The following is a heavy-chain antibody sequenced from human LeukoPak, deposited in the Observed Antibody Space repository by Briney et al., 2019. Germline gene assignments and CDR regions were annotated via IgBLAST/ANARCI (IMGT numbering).Heavy chain of an antibody. Sequence: SVKVSCKASGGTFSSYAISWVRQAPGQGLEWMGRIIPILGIANYAQKFQGRVTITADKSTSTAYMELSSLRSEDTAVYYCARAGDSSSKNYWGQGTLVTVSS. V-gene: IGHV1-69*04. CDR2: IIPILGIA. CDR1: GGTFSSYA. D-gene: IGHD6-13*01. CDR3: ARAGDSSSKNY. J-gene: IGHJ4*02.